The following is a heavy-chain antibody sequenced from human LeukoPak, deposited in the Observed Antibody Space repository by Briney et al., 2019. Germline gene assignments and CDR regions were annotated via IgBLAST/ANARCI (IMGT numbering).Heavy chain of an antibody. D-gene: IGHD6-19*01. CDR2: ISGSGGST. CDR1: GFTLSSYA. Sequence: GGSLRLSCAASGFTLSSYAMSWVRQAPGKGLEWVSAISGSGGSTYYADSVKGRFTISRDNSKNTLYLQMNSLRAEDTAVYYCAKDLGSHSSGWYWGQGTPVTVSS. J-gene: IGHJ4*02. CDR3: AKDLGSHSSGWY. V-gene: IGHV3-23*01.